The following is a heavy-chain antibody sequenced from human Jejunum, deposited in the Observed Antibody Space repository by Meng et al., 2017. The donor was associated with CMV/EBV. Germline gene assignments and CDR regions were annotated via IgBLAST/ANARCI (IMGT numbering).Heavy chain of an antibody. CDR3: ARDLSRGISYETGS. J-gene: IGHJ5*02. Sequence: GFIFSDQRMDWVRQAPGKGLEWVGRIRNRAERYTIDYAASVRGRFIISRDDSKNSLYLQMNNLETEDTAVYYCARDLSRGISYETGSWGQGTLVTVSS. CDR2: IRNRAERYTI. CDR1: GFIFSDQR. V-gene: IGHV3-72*01. D-gene: IGHD3-16*01.